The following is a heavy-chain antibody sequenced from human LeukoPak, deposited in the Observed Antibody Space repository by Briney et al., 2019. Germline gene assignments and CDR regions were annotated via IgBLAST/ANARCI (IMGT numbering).Heavy chain of an antibody. V-gene: IGHV3-66*02. D-gene: IGHD6-13*01. CDR2: IYSGGST. J-gene: IGHJ4*02. CDR1: GFTVSSNY. Sequence: PGGSLRLPCAASGFTVSSNYMSWVRQAPWKGLEWVSVIYSGGSTYYADSVKGRFTISRDNSKNTLYLQMNSLRAEDTAVYYCARVGYSSSWYYYFDYWGQGTLVTVSS. CDR3: ARVGYSSSWYYYFDY.